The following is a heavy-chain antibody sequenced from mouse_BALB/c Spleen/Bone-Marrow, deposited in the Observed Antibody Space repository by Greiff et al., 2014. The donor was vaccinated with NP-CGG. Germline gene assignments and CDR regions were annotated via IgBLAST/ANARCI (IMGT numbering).Heavy chain of an antibody. D-gene: IGHD2-1*01. CDR2: ISNLAYSI. J-gene: IGHJ4*01. Sequence: VQLKESGGALVQPGGSRKLSCAASGFTFSDYGMAWVRQAPGKGPEWVAFISNLAYSIYYTDTVTGRFTISRENAKNTLYLEMSSLRSEDTAMYYCARETTRGAVDYWGQGTSVTVSS. CDR3: ARETTRGAVDY. V-gene: IGHV5-15*02. CDR1: GFTFSDYG.